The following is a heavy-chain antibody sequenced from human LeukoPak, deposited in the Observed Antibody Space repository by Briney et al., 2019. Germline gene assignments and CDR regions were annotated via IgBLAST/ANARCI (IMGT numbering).Heavy chain of an antibody. D-gene: IGHD1-1*01. J-gene: IGHJ5*02. Sequence: GESLKISCKGSGYSFTSYWIGWVRQMPGKGLEWMGIIYPGDSDTRYSPSFQGQVTISADKSISTAYLQWSSLKASDTAMYYCARQGTTGTTFEFEFDPWGQGTLVTVSS. CDR3: ARQGTTGTTFEFEFDP. CDR2: IYPGDSDT. V-gene: IGHV5-51*01. CDR1: GYSFTSYW.